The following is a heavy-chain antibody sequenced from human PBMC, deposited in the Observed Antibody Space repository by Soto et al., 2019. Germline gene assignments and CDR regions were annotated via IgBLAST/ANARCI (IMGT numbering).Heavy chain of an antibody. J-gene: IGHJ4*02. CDR3: AHAADYDILTGIFDY. Sequence: QITLKESGPTLVKPTQTLTLTCTFSGFSLSTSGVGVGWIRQPPGKALEWLALIYWDDDKRYSPSLKSRLTITKDTSKHQVVLTMTNMDPVDTATYYCAHAADYDILTGIFDYWGQGTLVTVSS. CDR1: GFSLSTSGVG. CDR2: IYWDDDK. V-gene: IGHV2-5*02. D-gene: IGHD3-9*01.